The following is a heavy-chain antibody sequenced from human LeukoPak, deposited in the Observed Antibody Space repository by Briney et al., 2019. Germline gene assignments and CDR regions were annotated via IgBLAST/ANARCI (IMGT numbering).Heavy chain of an antibody. V-gene: IGHV3-23*01. CDR3: ATCTNGVCYQINYFDY. CDR2: ISGSGGST. Sequence: QTGGSLRLSCAASGFTFSSYAMSWVRQAPGKGLEWVSAISGSGGSTYYADSVKGRFTISRDNSKNTLYLQMNSLRAEDTAVYYCATCTNGVCYQINYFDYWGQGTLVTVSS. J-gene: IGHJ4*02. CDR1: GFTFSSYA. D-gene: IGHD2-8*01.